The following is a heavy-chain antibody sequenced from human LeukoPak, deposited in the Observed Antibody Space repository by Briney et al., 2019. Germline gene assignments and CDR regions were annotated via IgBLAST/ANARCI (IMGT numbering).Heavy chain of an antibody. CDR3: AKHSGYCGSTSCYYFDY. Sequence: GGSLRLSCAASGFTFSSYAMSWVRQAPGKGLEWVSAISGSGGSTYYADSVKGRFTISRDNSKNTLYLQMNSLRAEDTAVYYCAKHSGYCGSTSCYYFDYWGQGTLVTVFS. J-gene: IGHJ4*02. CDR2: ISGSGGST. D-gene: IGHD2-2*01. V-gene: IGHV3-23*01. CDR1: GFTFSSYA.